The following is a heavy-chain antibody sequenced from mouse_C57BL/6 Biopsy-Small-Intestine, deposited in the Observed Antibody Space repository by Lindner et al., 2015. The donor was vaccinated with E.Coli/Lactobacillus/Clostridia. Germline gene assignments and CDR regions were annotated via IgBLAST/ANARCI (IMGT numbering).Heavy chain of an antibody. J-gene: IGHJ4*01. Sequence: VKVSCKASGYTFTSNAINWVRQAPGQGLEWVGWIDTNTGDPTYAQGFTGRIVFSLDTSASTAYLEISSLQPDDTAIYYCARDLTHWAGSFGYWGQGTPVTVSS. CDR1: GYTFTSNA. CDR2: IDTNTGDP. CDR3: ARDLTHWAGSFGY. V-gene: IGHV9-3*02.